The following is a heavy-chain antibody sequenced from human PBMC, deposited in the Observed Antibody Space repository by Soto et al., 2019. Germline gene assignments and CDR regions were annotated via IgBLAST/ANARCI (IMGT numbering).Heavy chain of an antibody. Sequence: EVQLLESGGGLVQPGGSLRLSCAASGFTFSSYAMSWVRQAPGKGLEWVSAISGSGGSTYYADSVKGRFTISRDNSKNTLYLQMNSLRAEDTAVYYCAKDGNRGTIFGVAPGWFDPWGQGTLVTVSS. CDR2: ISGSGGST. CDR3: AKDGNRGTIFGVAPGWFDP. CDR1: GFTFSSYA. J-gene: IGHJ5*02. V-gene: IGHV3-23*01. D-gene: IGHD3-3*01.